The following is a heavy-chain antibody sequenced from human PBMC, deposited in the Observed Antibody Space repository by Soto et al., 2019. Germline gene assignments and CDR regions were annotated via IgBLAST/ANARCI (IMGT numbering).Heavy chain of an antibody. CDR1: XFTSSSCA. CDR3: ATPGLGTGRYFFHD. CDR2: ISASGGST. J-gene: IGHJ4*02. D-gene: IGHD2-8*02. Sequence: EVQLLDSGGGLVQPGGSLXLSCVXXXFTSSSCAMRWVRQAPGKGLEWVSGISASGGSTYYADSVKGRFTISRDNSKNTLYLQINSLRAEDTAVYYCATPGLGTGRYFFHDWGQGTLVTVSS. V-gene: IGHV3-23*01.